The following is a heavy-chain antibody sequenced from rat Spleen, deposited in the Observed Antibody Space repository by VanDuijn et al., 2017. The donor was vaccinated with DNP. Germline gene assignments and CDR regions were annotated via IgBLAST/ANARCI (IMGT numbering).Heavy chain of an antibody. CDR1: GSSITSNY. J-gene: IGHJ2*01. CDR2: ISYSGST. D-gene: IGHD1-7*01. CDR3: ARWTRYFDY. V-gene: IGHV3-1*01. Sequence: EVQLQESGSGLVKPSQSLSLTCSVTGSSITSNYWGWIRKFPGNKMEYIGHISYSGSTNYNPSLKSRISITRDTSKNHFFLHLNSVTTEDTATYYCARWTRYFDYWGQGVMVTFSS.